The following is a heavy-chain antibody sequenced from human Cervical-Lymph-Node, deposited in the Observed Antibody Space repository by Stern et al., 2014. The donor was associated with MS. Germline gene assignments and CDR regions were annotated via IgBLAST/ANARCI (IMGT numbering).Heavy chain of an antibody. Sequence: QVQLVQSGAEVKKPGSSVKVSCKASGGTFSSYAISWGRQAPGQGLEWKGGIIPIFGTAKYAQKFQGRVTITADESTSTAYMELSSLRSEDTAVYYCARGGGYCSSTSCYAPYNWFDPWGQGTLVTVSS. V-gene: IGHV1-69*01. CDR3: ARGGGYCSSTSCYAPYNWFDP. J-gene: IGHJ5*02. CDR1: GGTFSSYA. CDR2: IIPIFGTA. D-gene: IGHD2-2*01.